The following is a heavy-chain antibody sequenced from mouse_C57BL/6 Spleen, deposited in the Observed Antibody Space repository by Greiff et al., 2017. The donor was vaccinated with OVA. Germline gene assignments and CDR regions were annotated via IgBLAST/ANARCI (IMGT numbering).Heavy chain of an antibody. CDR2: IDPSDSYT. Sequence: VQLQQPGAELVMPGASVKLSCKASGYTFTSYWMHWVKQRPGQGLEWIGEIDPSDSYTNYNQKFKGKSTLTVDKSSSTAYMQLSSLTSEDSAVYYCARSYYYGSSRRNYFDYWGQVTTLTVSS. J-gene: IGHJ2*01. D-gene: IGHD1-1*01. CDR3: ARSYYYGSSRRNYFDY. V-gene: IGHV1-69*01. CDR1: GYTFTSYW.